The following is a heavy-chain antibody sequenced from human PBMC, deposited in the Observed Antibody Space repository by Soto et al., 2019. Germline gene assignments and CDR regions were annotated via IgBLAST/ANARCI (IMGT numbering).Heavy chain of an antibody. D-gene: IGHD6-13*01. CDR2: IYHSGST. CDR3: ARYIAASGTYYLDF. J-gene: IGHJ4*02. CDR1: GGSISTNNW. Sequence: SETLSLTCTVSGGSISTNNWWSWVRQPPGKGLGWIGEIYHSGSTNYNPSLKSRVIISVDTSKNQFSLRLSSVTAADTAVYYCARYIAASGTYYLDFWGQGTLVTVSS. V-gene: IGHV4-4*02.